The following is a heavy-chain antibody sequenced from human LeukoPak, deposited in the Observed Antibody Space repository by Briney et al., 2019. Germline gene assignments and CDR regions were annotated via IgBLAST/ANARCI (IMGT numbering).Heavy chain of an antibody. CDR1: GFTFSDYY. Sequence: GGSLRLSCAASGFTFSDYYMSWIRQAPGKGLEWVSYISSSGSTIYYADSVKGRFTISRDNAKSSLYLQMNSLRAEDTAVYYCARDGQQITMVRGVIDYWGQGTLVTVSS. CDR2: ISSSGSTI. J-gene: IGHJ4*02. D-gene: IGHD3-10*01. CDR3: ARDGQQITMVRGVIDY. V-gene: IGHV3-11*01.